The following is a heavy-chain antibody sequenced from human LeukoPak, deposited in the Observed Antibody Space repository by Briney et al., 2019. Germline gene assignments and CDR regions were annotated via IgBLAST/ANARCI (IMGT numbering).Heavy chain of an antibody. J-gene: IGHJ5*02. CDR3: ARSGGYCSGGSCPSGSFDP. D-gene: IGHD2-15*01. Sequence: GSSVKVSCKASGGTFSSYAISWVRQAPGQGLAWMEGIIPIFGTANYAQKFQGRVTITADESTSTAYMELSILRSEDTAVYYCARSGGYCSGGSCPSGSFDPWGQGTLVTVSS. CDR2: IIPIFGTA. CDR1: GGTFSSYA. V-gene: IGHV1-69*01.